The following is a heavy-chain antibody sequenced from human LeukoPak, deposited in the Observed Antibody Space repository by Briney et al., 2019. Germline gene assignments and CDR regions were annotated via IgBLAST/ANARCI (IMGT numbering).Heavy chain of an antibody. V-gene: IGHV3-30*18. D-gene: IGHD6-6*01. CDR2: TSYDGSNK. J-gene: IGHJ6*03. CDR3: AKDGSSSSYYYYYYMDV. CDR1: GFTFSTYG. Sequence: GRSLRLSCAASGFTFSTYGMHWVRQAPGKGLEWVAVTSYDGSNKYYSDSVKGRFTISRDNSKNTVYLQMNSLRAEDTAVYYCAKDGSSSSYYYYYYMDVWGKGTTVTVSS.